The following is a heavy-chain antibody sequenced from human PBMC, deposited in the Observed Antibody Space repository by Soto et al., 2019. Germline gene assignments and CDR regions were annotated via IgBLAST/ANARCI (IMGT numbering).Heavy chain of an antibody. J-gene: IGHJ6*02. CDR1: GYTLTELS. Sequence: QVQLVQSGAEVKKPGASVKVSCKVSGYTLTELSMHWVRQAPGKGLEWMGGFDPEDGETIYAQKFQGRVTMTEDTSTDKAYMELRSLRSEDTAVYYCATGNSFSKGYSSGWYMGLVGKGGHYYYYYGMDVWGQGTTVTVSS. CDR3: ATGNSFSKGYSSGWYMGLVGKGGHYYYYYGMDV. D-gene: IGHD6-19*01. CDR2: FDPEDGET. V-gene: IGHV1-24*01.